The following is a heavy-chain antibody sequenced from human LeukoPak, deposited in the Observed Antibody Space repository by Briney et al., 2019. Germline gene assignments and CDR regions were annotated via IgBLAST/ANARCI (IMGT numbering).Heavy chain of an antibody. J-gene: IGHJ4*02. V-gene: IGHV3-48*03. CDR1: GFTFSSYE. D-gene: IGHD3-9*01. Sequence: GGSLRLSCAASGFTFSSYEMNWVRQAPGKGLEWVSYISSSGSTIYYADSVKGRFTISRDNAKNSLYLQMNSLRAEDTAVYYCARTGYLHFDYWGQGTLVTVPS. CDR2: ISSSGSTI. CDR3: ARTGYLHFDY.